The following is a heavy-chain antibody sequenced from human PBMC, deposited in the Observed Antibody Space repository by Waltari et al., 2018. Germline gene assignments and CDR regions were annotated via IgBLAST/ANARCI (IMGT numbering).Heavy chain of an antibody. CDR3: VKYSGFDYFFDY. CDR2: ISHDGSNK. CDR1: GFIFGNCN. D-gene: IGHD5-12*01. J-gene: IGHJ4*02. Sequence: QFQLVESGGGVVQPGRSLRLSCAASGFIFGNCNMHWVRQTPGPWLQWVAAISHDGSNKDCADSVKSRFTVSRDNSNNTLYLQISSLRADDTGIYFCVKYSGFDYFFDYWGQGTLVTVSS. V-gene: IGHV3-30*18.